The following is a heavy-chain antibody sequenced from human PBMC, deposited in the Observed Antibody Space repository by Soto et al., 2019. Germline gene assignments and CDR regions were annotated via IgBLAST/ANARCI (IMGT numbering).Heavy chain of an antibody. CDR1: GGSISSSNW. D-gene: IGHD3-22*01. CDR2: IYHSGST. CDR3: ARRPSSSGYYYYYYGMDV. V-gene: IGHV4-4*02. Sequence: QVQLQESGPGLVKPSGTLSLTCAVSGGSISSSNWWSWVRQPPGKGLEWIGEIYHSGSTNYNPSLKSRVTISVDKSKNQSSLKLSSVTAADTAVYYCARRPSSSGYYYYYYGMDVWGQGTTVTVSS. J-gene: IGHJ6*02.